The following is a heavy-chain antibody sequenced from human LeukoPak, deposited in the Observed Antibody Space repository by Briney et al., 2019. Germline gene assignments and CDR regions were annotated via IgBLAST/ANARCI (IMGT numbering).Heavy chain of an antibody. CDR1: GYTFTSYG. CDR2: INPNSGGT. CDR3: ARVHSSYDSSGYYVP. Sequence: ASVKVSCKASGYTFTSYGISWVRQAPGQGLEWMSWINPNSGGTNYAQKFQGRVTMTRDTSISTAYMELSGLRSDDTAVYYCARVHSSYDSSGYYVPWGQGTLVTVSS. D-gene: IGHD3-22*01. J-gene: IGHJ5*02. V-gene: IGHV1-2*02.